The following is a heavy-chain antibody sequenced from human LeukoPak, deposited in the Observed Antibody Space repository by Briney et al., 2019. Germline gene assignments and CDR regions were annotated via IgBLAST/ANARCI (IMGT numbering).Heavy chain of an antibody. CDR3: ARDRRGYSYGFDY. J-gene: IGHJ4*02. V-gene: IGHV3-21*01. CDR2: ISSSSSYI. Sequence: GGSLRLACAASGFTFSSYSMNWVRQAPGKGLEWVSSISSSSSYIYYADSVKGRFTISRDNAKNSLYLQMNSLRAEDTAVYYCARDRRGYSYGFDYWGQGTLVTVSS. CDR1: GFTFSSYS. D-gene: IGHD5-18*01.